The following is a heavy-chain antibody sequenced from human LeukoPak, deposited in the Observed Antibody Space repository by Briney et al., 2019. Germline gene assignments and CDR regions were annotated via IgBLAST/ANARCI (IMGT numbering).Heavy chain of an antibody. CDR1: GFTVSSNY. Sequence: GESLRLSCAASGFTVSSNYMSWVRQAPGKGLEWVSVIFSAGNTYYADSVKGRFTISRDNSKNTLYLQMNSLRAEDTAVYYCARGAADLYYFDYWGQGTLVTVSS. V-gene: IGHV3-66*01. CDR3: ARGAADLYYFDY. D-gene: IGHD6-25*01. CDR2: IFSAGNT. J-gene: IGHJ4*02.